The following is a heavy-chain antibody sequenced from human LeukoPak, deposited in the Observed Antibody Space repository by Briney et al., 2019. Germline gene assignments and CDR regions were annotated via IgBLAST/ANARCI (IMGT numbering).Heavy chain of an antibody. CDR3: AKDLRPWAAAVFVY. J-gene: IGHJ4*02. V-gene: IGHV3-30*18. D-gene: IGHD6-13*01. CDR1: GFTFSSYG. Sequence: GRSLRLSCAASGFTFSSYGMHWVRQAPGKGLEWVVVISYDGSNKYYADSVKGRFTISRDNSKNTLYLQMNSLRAEDTAVYYCAKDLRPWAAAVFVYWGQGTLVTVSS. CDR2: ISYDGSNK.